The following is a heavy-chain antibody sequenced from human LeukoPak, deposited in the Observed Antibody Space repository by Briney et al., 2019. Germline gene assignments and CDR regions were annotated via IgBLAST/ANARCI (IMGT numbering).Heavy chain of an antibody. CDR3: ARDGGYYDSSGFYYYYYYMDV. CDR1: GFTFSSYG. V-gene: IGHV3-33*01. D-gene: IGHD3-22*01. CDR2: IWYDGSNK. Sequence: GGSLRLSCAASGFTFSSYGMHWVRQAPGKGLEWVAVIWYDGSNKYYADSVKGRFTISRDNSKNTLYLQMNSLRAEDTAVYYCARDGGYYDSSGFYYYYYYMDVWGKGATVTVSS. J-gene: IGHJ6*03.